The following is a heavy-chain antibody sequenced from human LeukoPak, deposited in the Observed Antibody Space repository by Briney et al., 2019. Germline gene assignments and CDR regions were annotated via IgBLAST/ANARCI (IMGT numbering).Heavy chain of an antibody. CDR1: GFTFSSYA. D-gene: IGHD2-15*01. CDR2: ISYDGSNK. Sequence: PGGSLRLSCAASGFTFSSYAMHWVRQAPGKGLEWVAVISYDGSNKYYADSVKGRFTISRDNSKNTLYLQMNSLRAEDTAVYYCAKHFGSCRDRTCSFPYWGQGTLVTVSS. V-gene: IGHV3-30-3*02. CDR3: AKHFGSCRDRTCSFPY. J-gene: IGHJ4*02.